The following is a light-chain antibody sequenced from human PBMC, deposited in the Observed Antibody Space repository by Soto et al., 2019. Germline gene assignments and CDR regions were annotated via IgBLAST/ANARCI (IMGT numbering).Light chain of an antibody. CDR2: DDS. Sequence: SYELTQPPSVSLAPGQTARISCGEYNIGSESVHWYQQKPGQAPVLVVYDDSDRPSGIPERFSGSKSGNTATLTISRVEAGDEADYYCQVWDSSSDHVVFGGGTKLTVL. V-gene: IGLV3-21*02. J-gene: IGLJ2*01. CDR1: NIGSES. CDR3: QVWDSSSDHVV.